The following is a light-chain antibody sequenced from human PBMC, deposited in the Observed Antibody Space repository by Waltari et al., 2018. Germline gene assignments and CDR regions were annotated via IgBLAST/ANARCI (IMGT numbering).Light chain of an antibody. CDR1: SGHNSYA. J-gene: IGLJ2*01. V-gene: IGLV4-69*01. CDR3: QTWDAGIVL. Sequence: QLVLTQSPSASASLGASVKPTCTPLSGHNSYAIPWHQPQPEKGPRYLIKLNSDGSHNKGDGIPDRFSGSSSGAERYLTISSLQSEDEADYYCQTWDAGIVLFGGGTKLTVL. CDR2: LNSDGSH.